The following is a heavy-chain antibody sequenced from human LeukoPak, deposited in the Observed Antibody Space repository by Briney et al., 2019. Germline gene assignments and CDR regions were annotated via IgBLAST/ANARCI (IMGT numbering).Heavy chain of an antibody. CDR1: GGSISSSSYY. J-gene: IGHJ2*01. V-gene: IGHV4-39*07. D-gene: IGHD3-10*01. CDR3: VITMVRGVIIYWYFDL. Sequence: SETLSLTFTVSGGSISSSSYYWGWIRQPPGKGLEWIGSIYYSGSTYYNPSLKSRVTISVDTSKNQFSLKLSSVTAADTAVYYCVITMVRGVIIYWYFDLWGRGTLVTVSS. CDR2: IYYSGST.